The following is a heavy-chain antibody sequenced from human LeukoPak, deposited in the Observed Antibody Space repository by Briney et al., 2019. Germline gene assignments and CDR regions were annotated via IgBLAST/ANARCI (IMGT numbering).Heavy chain of an antibody. J-gene: IGHJ6*03. CDR2: VYYSGST. CDR1: GGSISSYY. CDR3: ARDFSSSSTVYYYYYMDV. V-gene: IGHV4-59*12. D-gene: IGHD6-6*01. Sequence: SETLSLTCTVSGGSISSYYWSWIRQPPGKGLEWIGYVYYSGSTNYNPSLKSRVTISVDTSKKQFSLKLSSVTAADTAIYYCARDFSSSSTVYYYYYMDVWGKGTTVTVSS.